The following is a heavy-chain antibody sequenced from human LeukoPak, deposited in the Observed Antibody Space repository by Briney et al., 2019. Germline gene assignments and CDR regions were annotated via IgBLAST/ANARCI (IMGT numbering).Heavy chain of an antibody. CDR2: IHYSGRP. CDR1: GGSISGHY. D-gene: IGHD3-16*01. J-gene: IGHJ6*02. CDR3: ARFGVDYDMDV. Sequence: SETLSLTCTVSGGSISGHYWTWIRQPPRKGLEWIGQIHYSGRPDYNPSLKSRVTISVDTSKNQLSLKVTSVTGADTAVYYCARFGVDYDMDVWGQGPTVTVSS. V-gene: IGHV4-59*11.